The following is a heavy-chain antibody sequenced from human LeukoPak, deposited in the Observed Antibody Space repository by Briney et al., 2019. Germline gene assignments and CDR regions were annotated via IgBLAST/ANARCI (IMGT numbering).Heavy chain of an antibody. CDR3: TSSGSYFRRGDD. J-gene: IGHJ4*02. D-gene: IGHD1-26*01. CDR1: GFTFSSYA. V-gene: IGHV3-15*01. Sequence: GGSLRLSCAASGFTFSSYAMSWVRQAPGKGLEWVGRIKSKTDGGTTDYAAPVKGRFTISRDESKNTLYLQMNSLKTEDTAVYYCTSSGSYFRRGDDWGQGTLVTVSS. CDR2: IKSKTDGGTT.